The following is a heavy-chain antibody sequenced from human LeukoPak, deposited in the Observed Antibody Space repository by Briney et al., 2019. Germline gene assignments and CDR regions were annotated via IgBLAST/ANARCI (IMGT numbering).Heavy chain of an antibody. D-gene: IGHD2-2*01. Sequence: TSETLSLTCTVSGGSINGGNYYWTWLRQPAGKGLEWIGRISPSGSTNHNPSLTSRVTISVDTSKNQFSLKLNFVTAADTAAYYCARVSYQEGVDYWGQGTLVTVSS. J-gene: IGHJ4*02. V-gene: IGHV4-61*02. CDR2: ISPSGST. CDR3: ARVSYQEGVDY. CDR1: GGSINGGNYY.